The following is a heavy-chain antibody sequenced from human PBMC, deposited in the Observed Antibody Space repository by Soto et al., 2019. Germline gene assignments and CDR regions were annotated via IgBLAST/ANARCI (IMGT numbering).Heavy chain of an antibody. D-gene: IGHD6-6*01. CDR3: AKSGSTSVDYYFYMDV. J-gene: IGHJ6*03. CDR1: GFSFSRYA. CDR2: IRGGGGGT. Sequence: EVQLLESGGGLVQPGGSLRLSCAACGFSFSRYAMSWVRQAPGKGLEWVSVIRGGGGGTSYADSVKGLFTISRDNSKDTPYLQMNSLRAEDTAVYYCAKSGSTSVDYYFYMDVWGQGATVTVSS. V-gene: IGHV3-23*01.